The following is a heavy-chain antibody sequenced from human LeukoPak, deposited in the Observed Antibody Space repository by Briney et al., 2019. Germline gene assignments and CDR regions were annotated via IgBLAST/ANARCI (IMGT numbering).Heavy chain of an antibody. J-gene: IGHJ3*02. V-gene: IGHV4-59*01. Sequence: SETLSLTCTVSGGSISSYYWSWIRQPPGKGLEWIGYIYYSGSTNYNPSLKSRVTISVDTSKNQFSLKLSSVTAADTAVYYCAREGRRGSIYDIDAFDIWGQGTMVTVSS. D-gene: IGHD3-22*01. CDR1: GGSISSYY. CDR3: AREGRRGSIYDIDAFDI. CDR2: IYYSGST.